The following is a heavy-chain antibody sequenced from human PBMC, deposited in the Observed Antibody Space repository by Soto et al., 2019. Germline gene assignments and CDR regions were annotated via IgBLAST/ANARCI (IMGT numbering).Heavy chain of an antibody. D-gene: IGHD6-6*01. J-gene: IGHJ4*02. CDR1: GDSISSTNYY. CDR2: IYYSGST. CDR3: ATHDTSSSGFDY. V-gene: IGHV4-39*01. Sequence: TLSLTCTVTGDSISSTNYYWGWVRQPPGKGLEWIGSIYYSGSTYYNPSLKSRVTLSVDTSKNQFSLRLSSATAADTAVYYCATHDTSSSGFDYWGQGTLVPVSS.